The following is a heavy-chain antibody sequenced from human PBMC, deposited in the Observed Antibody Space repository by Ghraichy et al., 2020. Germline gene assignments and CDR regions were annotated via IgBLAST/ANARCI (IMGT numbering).Heavy chain of an antibody. CDR1: GGSISSGDYY. Sequence: SETLSLTCTVSGGSISSGDYYWSWIRQPPGKGLEWIGYIYYSGSTYYNPSLKSRVTISVDTSKNQFSLKMSSVTAADTAVYYCASEQRGGYTATAGYWGPGTLVTVSS. J-gene: IGHJ4*02. V-gene: IGHV4-30-4*01. D-gene: IGHD5-18*01. CDR3: ASEQRGGYTATAGY. CDR2: IYYSGST.